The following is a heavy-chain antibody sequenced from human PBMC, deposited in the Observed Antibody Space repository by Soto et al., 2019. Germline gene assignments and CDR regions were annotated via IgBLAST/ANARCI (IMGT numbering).Heavy chain of an antibody. CDR1: GASITGFL. D-gene: IGHD6-13*01. Sequence: QVQLQVSGPGLVKPSETLSLTCSVSGASITGFLWSWMRQSPGKGLEWIGSIFYKTTNTNPSLASRVIFSGDTSTSQVSLRLASVTAGDTAFYFCARSNTPDSRPDYWGQGSLVTVSS. CDR2: IFYKTT. V-gene: IGHV4-59*08. J-gene: IGHJ4*02. CDR3: ARSNTPDSRPDY.